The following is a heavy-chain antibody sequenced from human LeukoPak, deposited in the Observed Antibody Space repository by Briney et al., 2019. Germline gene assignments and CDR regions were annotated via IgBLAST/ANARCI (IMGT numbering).Heavy chain of an antibody. CDR3: ARGSLNYYGSGSYYPTGPY. J-gene: IGHJ4*02. Sequence: ASVKVSCKASGYTFTSYAMHWVRQAPGQRLEWMGWINAGNGNTKYSQKFQDRVTITRDTSASTAYMELSSLRSEDTAVYYCARGSLNYYGSGSYYPTGPYWGQGTLVTVSS. D-gene: IGHD3-10*01. CDR1: GYTFTSYA. V-gene: IGHV1-3*01. CDR2: INAGNGNT.